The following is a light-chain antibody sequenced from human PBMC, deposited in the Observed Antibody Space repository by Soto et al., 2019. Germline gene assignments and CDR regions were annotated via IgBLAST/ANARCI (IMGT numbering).Light chain of an antibody. V-gene: IGKV3-15*01. J-gene: IGKJ4*01. CDR3: QQYNNWPRPLT. CDR1: QSVSSN. Sequence: DIVLTQSPATLSVSPGERATLSCRASQSVSSNLAWYQQKPGQAPRLLISGASARATGIPARFSGSGSGTEFTLTISSLQSEDFAVYYCQQYNNWPRPLTFGGGTKVEMK. CDR2: GAS.